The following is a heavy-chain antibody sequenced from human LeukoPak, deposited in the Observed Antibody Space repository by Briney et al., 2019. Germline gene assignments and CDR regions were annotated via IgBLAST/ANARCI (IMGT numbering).Heavy chain of an antibody. Sequence: SETLSLTCTVSGGSISSYYWSWIRQPPGKGLEWIGYIYTTGSTNYNPSLKSRVTISVDTSKNQFSLKLSSVTAADTAVYYCARQWEELRPHSPLGPWGQGILVTVSS. J-gene: IGHJ5*02. D-gene: IGHD1-7*01. CDR1: GGSISSYY. V-gene: IGHV4-4*09. CDR2: IYTTGST. CDR3: ARQWEELRPHSPLGP.